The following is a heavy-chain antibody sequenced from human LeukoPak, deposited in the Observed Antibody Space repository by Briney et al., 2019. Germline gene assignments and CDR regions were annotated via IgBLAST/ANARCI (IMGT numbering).Heavy chain of an antibody. CDR2: IYHTGNT. CDR1: GGSISSGGYS. Sequence: SQTLSLTCAVSGGSISSGGYSWSWIRQPPGKGLEWIGYIYHTGNTYYNPSLKCRVIISIDRSKNQFSLKLSSVTAADTAVFYCARGVGSSSWYYFDYWGQGTLVTVSS. V-gene: IGHV4-30-2*01. CDR3: ARGVGSSSWYYFDY. D-gene: IGHD6-13*01. J-gene: IGHJ4*02.